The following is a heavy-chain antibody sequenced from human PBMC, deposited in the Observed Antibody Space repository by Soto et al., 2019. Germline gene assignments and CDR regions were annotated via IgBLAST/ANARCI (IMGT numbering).Heavy chain of an antibody. CDR1: GGTFSSYA. CDR3: ARRYYDSSGYYYDPGPFDY. V-gene: IGHV1-69*01. D-gene: IGHD3-22*01. J-gene: IGHJ4*02. Sequence: QVQLVQSGAEVTKPGSSVKVSCKASGGTFSSYAISWVRQAPGQGLEWMGGIIPIFGTANYAQKFQGRVTITADESTSTAYMELSSLRSEDTAVYYCARRYYDSSGYYYDPGPFDYWGQGTLVTVSS. CDR2: IIPIFGTA.